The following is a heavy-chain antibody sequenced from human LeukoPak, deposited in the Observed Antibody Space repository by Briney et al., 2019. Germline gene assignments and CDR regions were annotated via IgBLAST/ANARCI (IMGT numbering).Heavy chain of an antibody. CDR1: GGSFSGYY. CDR2: INHSGST. CDR3: ARGQRGYSYGPAAFDI. J-gene: IGHJ3*02. D-gene: IGHD5-18*01. Sequence: SETLSLTCAVYGGSFSGYYWSWIRQPPGKGLEWIWEINHSGSTNYNPSLKSRVTISVDTSKNQFSLKLSSVTAADTAVYYCARGQRGYSYGPAAFDIWGQGTMVTVSS. V-gene: IGHV4-34*01.